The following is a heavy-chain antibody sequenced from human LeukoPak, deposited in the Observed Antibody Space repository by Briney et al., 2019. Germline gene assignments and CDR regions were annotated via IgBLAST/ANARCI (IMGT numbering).Heavy chain of an antibody. CDR3: ARINYGSGSYYGYYYYYMDV. Sequence: SETLSLTCTVSGYSISSGYYWGWIRQPPGKGLEWIGSIYHSGSTYYNPSLKSRVTISVDTSKNQFSLKLSSVTAADTAVYYCARINYGSGSYYGYYYYYMDVWGKGTTVTISS. CDR1: GYSISSGYY. J-gene: IGHJ6*03. CDR2: IYHSGST. V-gene: IGHV4-38-2*02. D-gene: IGHD3-10*01.